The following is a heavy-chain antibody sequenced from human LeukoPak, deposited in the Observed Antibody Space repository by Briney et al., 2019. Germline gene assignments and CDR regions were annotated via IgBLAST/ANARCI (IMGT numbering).Heavy chain of an antibody. J-gene: IGHJ6*03. V-gene: IGHV3-30*03. CDR1: GFTFSTYG. Sequence: GGSLRLSCAASGFTFSTYGMHWVRQAPGKGLEWVAVISYDGSNKYYADSVKGRFTISRDNSKNTLYLQMNSLRVEDTAVYYCARGSIAAAGSSKGYMDVWGKGTTVTVSS. CDR3: ARGSIAAAGSSKGYMDV. D-gene: IGHD6-13*01. CDR2: ISYDGSNK.